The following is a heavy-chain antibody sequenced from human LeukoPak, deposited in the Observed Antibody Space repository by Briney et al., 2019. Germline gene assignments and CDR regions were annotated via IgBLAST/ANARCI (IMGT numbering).Heavy chain of an antibody. Sequence: ASVKVSCKASGYTFTSYDINWVRQAIRQGVEWMGCMNPNSGNTGYAQKFQGRVTMTRNTSISTAYMELSSLRSEATAVYYCAGVGGGLRLKGDDYGDPGDYWGQGTLVTVSS. J-gene: IGHJ4*02. D-gene: IGHD4-17*01. CDR1: GYTFTSYD. V-gene: IGHV1-8*01. CDR3: AGVGGGLRLKGDDYGDPGDY. CDR2: MNPNSGNT.